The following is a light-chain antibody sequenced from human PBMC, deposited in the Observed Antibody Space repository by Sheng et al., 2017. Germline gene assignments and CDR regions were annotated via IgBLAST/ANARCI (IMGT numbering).Light chain of an antibody. V-gene: IGKV3-20*01. CDR2: GAS. Sequence: EIVMTQSPATLSVSPGERATLSCRASQSVSANYLAWYQQKAGQAPRLLIYGASSRATGIPDRFSGSGSGTDFTLTISRLEPEDFAVYYCQQYGSPGTFGQGTRLDIK. CDR3: QQYGSPGT. J-gene: IGKJ5*01. CDR1: QSVSANY.